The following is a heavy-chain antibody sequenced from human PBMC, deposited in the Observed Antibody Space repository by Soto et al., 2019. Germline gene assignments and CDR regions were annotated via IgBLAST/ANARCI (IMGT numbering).Heavy chain of an antibody. V-gene: IGHV1-18*01. CDR2: ISAYNGNT. D-gene: IGHD1-26*01. CDR3: ARDAAVGLFDY. Sequence: QVQLVQSGAEVKKPGASVKVSCKASGYTFTSYGISWVRQAPGQGLEWMGWISAYNGNTNYAQKRTGRXPXTXNTSTSTAYMELRSPRSDDTSVYYCARDAAVGLFDYWGQGPPVTVSS. CDR1: GYTFTSYG. J-gene: IGHJ4*02.